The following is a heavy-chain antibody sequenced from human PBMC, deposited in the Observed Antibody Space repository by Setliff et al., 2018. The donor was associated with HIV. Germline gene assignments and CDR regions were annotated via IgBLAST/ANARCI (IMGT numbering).Heavy chain of an antibody. Sequence: PSDTLSLTCSVSGASIRGHYWSWIRQSPGKGLEWIGNIYYSGNTNYDPSFKSRVTISVDTSKNQFSLRVNSVTAADTAVYYCARSLVPSGYYYGRHAFDIWG. CDR1: GASIRGHY. CDR2: IYYSGNT. CDR3: ARSLVPSGYYYGRHAFDI. D-gene: IGHD3-22*01. V-gene: IGHV4-59*08. J-gene: IGHJ3*02.